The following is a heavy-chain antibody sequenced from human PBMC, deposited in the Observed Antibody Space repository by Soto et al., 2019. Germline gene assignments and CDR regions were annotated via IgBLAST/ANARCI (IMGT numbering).Heavy chain of an antibody. D-gene: IGHD2-8*01. V-gene: IGHV3-23*01. CDR1: GFTFSTYA. Sequence: EVQLLESGGGLVQPGGSLRLSCAASGFTFSTYAMSWVRQAPGKGLEWVSTITTSGGNTYYADSVQGRFTISRDNSKNKVYLQMNSLRAEDTAVYYCAGRYCTNGVCYTNYYYYIDVWGKGTTVTVSS. CDR3: AGRYCTNGVCYTNYYYYIDV. CDR2: ITTSGGNT. J-gene: IGHJ6*03.